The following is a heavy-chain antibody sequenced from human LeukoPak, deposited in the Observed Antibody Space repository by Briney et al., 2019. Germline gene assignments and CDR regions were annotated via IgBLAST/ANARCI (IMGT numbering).Heavy chain of an antibody. CDR3: AAVSDYDFWSVVRY. J-gene: IGHJ4*02. D-gene: IGHD3-3*01. Sequence: SVKVSCKASGFTFTSSAMQWVRQARGQRLEWIGWIVVGSGNTNYAQTFQERVTITRDMSTSTAYMELSSLRSEDTAMYYCAAVSDYDFWSVVRYWGQGTLVTVSS. CDR1: GFTFTSSA. V-gene: IGHV1-58*02. CDR2: IVVGSGNT.